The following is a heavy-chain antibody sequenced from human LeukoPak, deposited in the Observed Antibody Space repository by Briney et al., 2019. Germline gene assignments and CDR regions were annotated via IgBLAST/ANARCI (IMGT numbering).Heavy chain of an antibody. CDR3: ARVGGTNYYYYGMDV. J-gene: IGHJ6*02. D-gene: IGHD1-1*01. Sequence: PSQTLSLTCTVSGGSISSYYWSWIRQPPGKGLEWIGYIYDSGSTNYNPSLKSRVTISVDTSKNQFSLKLSSVTAADTAVYYCARVGGTNYYYYGMDVWGQGTTVTVSS. V-gene: IGHV4-59*01. CDR1: GGSISSYY. CDR2: IYDSGST.